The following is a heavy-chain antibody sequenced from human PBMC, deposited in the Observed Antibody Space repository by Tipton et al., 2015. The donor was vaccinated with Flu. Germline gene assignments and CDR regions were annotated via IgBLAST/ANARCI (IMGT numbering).Heavy chain of an antibody. J-gene: IGHJ5*02. Sequence: SLRLSCAASGFTFSSYAMSWVRQAPGKGLEWVSAISGSGGSTYYADSVKGRFTISRDNSKNTLYLQMNSLGAEDTAVYYCAKCLYYDFWSGYYGSWFDPWGQGTLVTVSS. D-gene: IGHD3-3*01. CDR2: ISGSGGST. CDR1: GFTFSSYA. V-gene: IGHV3-23*01. CDR3: AKCLYYDFWSGYYGSWFDP.